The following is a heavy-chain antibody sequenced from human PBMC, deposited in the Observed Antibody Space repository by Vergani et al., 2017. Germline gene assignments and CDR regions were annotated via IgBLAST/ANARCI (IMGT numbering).Heavy chain of an antibody. CDR2: IYASGNT. V-gene: IGHV4-61*02. CDR1: GDSIDSVSYY. CDR3: ARVFSPSAFWYLYL. J-gene: IGHJ2*01. D-gene: IGHD3-10*01. Sequence: QVQLQESGPGLVKPSQTLSLTCTVPGDSIDSVSYYWTWIRQPAGKGLEWIGRIYASGNTNYNPSLRSRVIMSVDTSKNQISLKLTTVTAADTAVYYCARVFSPSAFWYLYLWLRRTLVAVPS.